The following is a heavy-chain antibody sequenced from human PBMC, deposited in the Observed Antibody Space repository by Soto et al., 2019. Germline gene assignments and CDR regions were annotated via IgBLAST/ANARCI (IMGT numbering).Heavy chain of an antibody. J-gene: IGHJ5*02. CDR1: GGSISSYY. D-gene: IGHD2-15*01. CDR2: IYYSGST. CDR3: ARESRYCSGGSCSNWFDP. Sequence: PSETLCLTCTVSGGSISSYYWSWIRQPPGKGLEWIGYIYYSGSTNYNPSLKSRVTISVDTSKNQFSLKLSSVTAADTAVYYCARESRYCSGGSCSNWFDPWGQGTLVTVSS. V-gene: IGHV4-59*01.